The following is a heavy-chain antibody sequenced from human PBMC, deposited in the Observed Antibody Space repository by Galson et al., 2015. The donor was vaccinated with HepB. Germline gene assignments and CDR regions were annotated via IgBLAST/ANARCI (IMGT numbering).Heavy chain of an antibody. CDR1: GFTFSSCG. V-gene: IGHV3-48*03. CDR3: ARASYYSDTIEQVDFDY. D-gene: IGHD3-22*01. Sequence: SLRLSCAASGFTFSSCGMNWVRQAPGKGLEWVSYISSSGNIISHADSVKDRFTISRDNPKNSLYLQMNSLRAEDTAVYYCARASYYSDTIEQVDFDYWGQGTLVTVSS. CDR2: ISSSGNII. J-gene: IGHJ4*02.